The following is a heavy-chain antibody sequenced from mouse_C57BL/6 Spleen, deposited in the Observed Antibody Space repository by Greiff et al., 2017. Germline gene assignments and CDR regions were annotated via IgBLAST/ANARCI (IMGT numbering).Heavy chain of an antibody. CDR1: GFSLTSYG. CDR3: ARRSSDYAYAMDY. J-gene: IGHJ4*01. D-gene: IGHD2-4*01. Sequence: QVQLKESGPGLVQPSQSLSITCTVSGFSLTSYGVHWFRQSPGKGLEWLGVIWSGGSTDYNAAFISRLSNSKDNAKSQVFFKMNSLRADDTAIYYCARRSSDYAYAMDYWGQGTSVTVSS. CDR2: IWSGGST. V-gene: IGHV2-2*01.